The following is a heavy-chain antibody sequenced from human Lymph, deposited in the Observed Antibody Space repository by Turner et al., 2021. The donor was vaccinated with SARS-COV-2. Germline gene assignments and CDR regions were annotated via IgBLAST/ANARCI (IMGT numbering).Heavy chain of an antibody. CDR2: IIPNLGIA. Sequence: GRIIPNLGIANYAQKFQGRVTITADKSTSTADKELGSLRSEDTAVYYCARVEGRTCGGVIAHAERHYFDYWGQGTLVTVSS. CDR3: ARVEGRTCGGVIAHAERHYFDY. D-gene: IGHD3-16*02. V-gene: IGHV1-69*04. J-gene: IGHJ4*02.